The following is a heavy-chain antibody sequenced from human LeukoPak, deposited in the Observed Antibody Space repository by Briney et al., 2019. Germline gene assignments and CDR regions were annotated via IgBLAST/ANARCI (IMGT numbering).Heavy chain of an antibody. D-gene: IGHD1-26*01. J-gene: IGHJ1*01. CDR2: IYYSGST. CDR1: GGSISSSSYY. V-gene: IGHV4-39*01. CDR3: ARRSYGTEYFQH. Sequence: SETLSLTCTVSGGSISSSSYYWGWIRQPPGKGLEWIGSIYYSGSTYYNPSLKSRVTISVDTSKNQFSLKLSSVTAADTAVYYCARRSYGTEYFQHWGQGTPVTVSS.